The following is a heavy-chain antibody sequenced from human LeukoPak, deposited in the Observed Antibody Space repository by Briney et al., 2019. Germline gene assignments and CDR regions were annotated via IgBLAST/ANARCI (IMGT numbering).Heavy chain of an antibody. Sequence: GGTLRLSCAASGFSFDSYAVHWVRQAPGKGLQWVAVISHDGSTKYYADSVKGRFSISRDNSNNTLYLQMGSLRPEDTALYYCARERWMQSFDSWGQGTLVTVSS. J-gene: IGHJ4*02. V-gene: IGHV3-30*15. D-gene: IGHD2-2*03. CDR3: ARERWMQSFDS. CDR1: GFSFDSYA. CDR2: ISHDGSTK.